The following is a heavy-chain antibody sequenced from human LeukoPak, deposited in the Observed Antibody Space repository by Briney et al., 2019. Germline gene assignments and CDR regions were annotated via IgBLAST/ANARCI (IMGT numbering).Heavy chain of an antibody. J-gene: IGHJ4*02. CDR2: IYYSGST. V-gene: IGHV4-59*01. CDR3: ARGNYDSSGYYPYYFDY. D-gene: IGHD3-22*01. CDR1: GGSMSNIYY. Sequence: SETLSLTCNVSGGSMSNIYYWGWIRQPPGKGLEWIGYIYYSGSTNYNPSLKSRVTISVDTSKNQFSLKLSSVTAADTAVYYCARGNYDSSGYYPYYFDYWGQGTLVTVSS.